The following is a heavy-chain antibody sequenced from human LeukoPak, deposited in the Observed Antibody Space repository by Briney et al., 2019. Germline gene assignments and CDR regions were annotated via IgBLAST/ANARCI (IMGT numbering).Heavy chain of an antibody. D-gene: IGHD3-22*01. V-gene: IGHV1-3*01. CDR3: ATYDSSGYQDYYYYGMDV. CDR2: INAGNGNT. CDR1: GYTFTSYA. J-gene: IGHJ6*02. Sequence: ASVKVSCKASGYTFTSYAMHWVRQAPGQRLEWMGWINAGNGNTKYSQKFQGRVTITRDTSASTAYMELSSLRSEDTAVYYCATYDSSGYQDYYYYGMDVWGQGTTVTVSS.